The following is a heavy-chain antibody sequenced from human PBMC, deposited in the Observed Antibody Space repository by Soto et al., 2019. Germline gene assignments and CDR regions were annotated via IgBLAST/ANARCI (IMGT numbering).Heavy chain of an antibody. CDR1: GFSLSTSGMC. V-gene: IGHV2-70*11. CDR2: IDWDDDK. Sequence: SGPTLVKPTQTLTLTCTFSGFSLSTSGMCVSWIRQPPGKALEWLARIDWDDDKYYSTSLKTRLTISKDTSKNQVVLTMTNMDPVDTATYYCARILRFGELKYYYYYMDVWGKGTTVTVSS. D-gene: IGHD3-10*01. J-gene: IGHJ6*03. CDR3: ARILRFGELKYYYYYMDV.